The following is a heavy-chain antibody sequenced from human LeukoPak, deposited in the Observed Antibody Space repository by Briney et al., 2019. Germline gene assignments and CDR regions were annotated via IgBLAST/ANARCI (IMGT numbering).Heavy chain of an antibody. CDR3: AREWDFDSSGFYYYY. V-gene: IGHV1-69*01. CDR2: IIPLFGTA. D-gene: IGHD3-22*01. J-gene: IGHJ4*02. Sequence: IIPLFGTANYAQRFQGRVTITADESTRTAYMELSSLRSEDTAIYYCAREWDFDSSGFYYYYWGQGTLVTVSS.